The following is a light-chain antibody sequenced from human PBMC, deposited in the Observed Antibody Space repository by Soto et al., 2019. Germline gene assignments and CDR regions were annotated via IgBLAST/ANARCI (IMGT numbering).Light chain of an antibody. CDR2: DAS. J-gene: IGKJ1*01. CDR1: QSISSY. Sequence: DIRIAQSPSSPSASVGDRVTIPFRASQSISSYLNWYQQKPGKAPKLLIYDASTLESGVPSRFSGTGSGTEFTFSITSLQPEDFGTYYCQQCYMGWTFGQGTKVDI. V-gene: IGKV1-39*01. CDR3: QQCYMGWT.